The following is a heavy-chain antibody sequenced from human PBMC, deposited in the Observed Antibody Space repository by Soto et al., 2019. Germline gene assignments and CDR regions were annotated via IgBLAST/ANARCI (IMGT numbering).Heavy chain of an antibody. J-gene: IGHJ4*02. CDR2: INAGNGNT. CDR3: ARSSVVVTALDY. V-gene: IGHV1-3*05. CDR1: GYTFTSYA. D-gene: IGHD2-21*02. Sequence: QVQLVQSGAEEKKPGASVKVSCKASGYTFTSYAMHWVRQATGQRLEWMGWINAGNGNTKYSQKFQGRVTITRDTSASTAYMELSSLRSEDSDVYYCARSSVVVTALDYWGQGTLVTVSS.